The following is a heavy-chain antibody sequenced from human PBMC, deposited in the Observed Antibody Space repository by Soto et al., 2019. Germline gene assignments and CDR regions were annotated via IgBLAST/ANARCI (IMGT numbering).Heavy chain of an antibody. V-gene: IGHV3-30*18. J-gene: IGHJ6*02. CDR2: ISYDGSNK. CDR1: GFTSSSYG. CDR3: AKPGRLGSYDFYGMDV. D-gene: IGHD3-16*01. Sequence: PGGSLRLSCAASGFTSSSYGMHWVRQAPGKGLEWVAVISYDGSNKYYADSVKGRFTISRDNSKNTLYLQMNSLRAEDTAVYYCAKPGRLGSYDFYGMDVWGQGTTVTVS.